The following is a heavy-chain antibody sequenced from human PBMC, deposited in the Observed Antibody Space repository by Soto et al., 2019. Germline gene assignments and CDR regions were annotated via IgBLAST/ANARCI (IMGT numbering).Heavy chain of an antibody. D-gene: IGHD3-22*01. CDR3: ARDRYYDSSGSDY. J-gene: IGHJ4*02. Sequence: SETLSLTCAVSGDSITSNNWWSWVRQAPGKGLEWIGEMYHSGTTNYNPSLKSRVTISIDNSKNLFSLNLNSVTAADTAVYYCARDRYYDSSGSDYWGQGTLVTVSS. CDR2: MYHSGTT. CDR1: GDSITSNNW. V-gene: IGHV4-4*02.